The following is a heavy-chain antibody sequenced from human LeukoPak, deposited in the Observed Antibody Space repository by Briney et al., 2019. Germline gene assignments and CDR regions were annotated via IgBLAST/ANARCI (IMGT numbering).Heavy chain of an antibody. CDR2: ISYDGSNK. CDR3: AKGDSD. J-gene: IGHJ4*02. D-gene: IGHD2-15*01. V-gene: IGHV3-30-3*01. CDR1: GFTFSSYA. Sequence: GGSLRLSCAASGFTFSSYAMHWVRQAPGKGLEWVAVISYDGSNKYYADSVKGRFTISRDNSKSTLYLQMNSLRVEDTAVYYCAKGDSDWGQGTLVTVSS.